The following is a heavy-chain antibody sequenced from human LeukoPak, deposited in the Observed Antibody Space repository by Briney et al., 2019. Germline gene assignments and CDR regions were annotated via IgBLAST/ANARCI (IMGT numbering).Heavy chain of an antibody. CDR3: ARLRPDVYYYYGMDV. V-gene: IGHV1-8*01. J-gene: IGHJ6*02. CDR2: MNPNSGNT. CDR1: GYTFTSYD. Sequence: GASVKVSCKASGYTFTSYDINWVRQATRQGLEWMGWMNPNSGNTGYAQKFQGRVTMTRNTSISTAYMELSSLRSEDTAVYYCARLRPDVYYYYGMDVWGQGTTVTVSS.